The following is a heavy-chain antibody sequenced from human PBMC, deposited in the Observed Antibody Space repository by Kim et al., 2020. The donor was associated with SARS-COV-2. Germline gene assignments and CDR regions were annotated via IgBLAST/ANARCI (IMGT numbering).Heavy chain of an antibody. V-gene: IGHV3-7*01. J-gene: IGHJ4*02. CDR3: ARELYYYGSGSPFDY. Sequence: DSVKGRFTISRDNAKNSLYLQMNSLRAEDTAVYYCARELYYYGSGSPFDYWGQGTLVTVSS. D-gene: IGHD3-10*01.